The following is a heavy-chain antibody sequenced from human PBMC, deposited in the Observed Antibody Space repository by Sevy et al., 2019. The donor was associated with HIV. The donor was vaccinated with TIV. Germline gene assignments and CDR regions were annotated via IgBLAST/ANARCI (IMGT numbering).Heavy chain of an antibody. J-gene: IGHJ4*02. D-gene: IGHD1-26*01. CDR3: TAGVGASDFDY. V-gene: IGHV3-15*01. Sequence: GGSLRLSCAASGFTFSSYAMSWVRQAPDKGLEWVGRIKSKTEGATRDFAAPVKGRLLISRDDSRNTVYLQMNSLKTEDTAVSYCTAGVGASDFDYWGQGTLVTVSS. CDR2: IKSKTEGATR. CDR1: GFTFSSYA.